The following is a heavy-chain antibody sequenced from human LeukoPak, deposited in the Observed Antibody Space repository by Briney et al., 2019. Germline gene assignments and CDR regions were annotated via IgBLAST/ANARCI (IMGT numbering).Heavy chain of an antibody. J-gene: IGHJ3*02. CDR3: ARRGRGTGSMWAFDI. V-gene: IGHV1-2*02. D-gene: IGHD1-1*01. Sequence: ASVKVSCKASGYTFTGYYMHWVRQAPGQGLEWMGWINSNSGGTNYAQKFQGRVTMTSGTSIRTAYMELSRLRSDDTAVYYCARRGRGTGSMWAFDIWGQGTMVTVSS. CDR2: INSNSGGT. CDR1: GYTFTGYY.